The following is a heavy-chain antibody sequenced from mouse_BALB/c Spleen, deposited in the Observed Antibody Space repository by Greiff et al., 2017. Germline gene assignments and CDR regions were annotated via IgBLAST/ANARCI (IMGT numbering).Heavy chain of an antibody. CDR1: GFTFSSYY. J-gene: IGHJ4*01. Sequence: EVQVVESGGGLVKLGGSLKLSCAASGFTFSSYYMSWVRQTPEKRLELVAAINSNGGSTYYPDTVKGRFTISRDNAKNTLYLQMSSLKSEDTALYYCARHGSGAMDYWGQGTSVTVSS. V-gene: IGHV5-6-2*01. D-gene: IGHD3-1*01. CDR2: INSNGGST. CDR3: ARHGSGAMDY.